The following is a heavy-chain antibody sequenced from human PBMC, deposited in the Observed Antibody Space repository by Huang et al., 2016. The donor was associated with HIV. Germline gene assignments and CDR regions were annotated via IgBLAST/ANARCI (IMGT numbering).Heavy chain of an antibody. CDR1: GGSISSSSYY. Sequence: QLQLQESGPGLVKPSETLSLTCSVSGGSISSSSYYWGWIRQPPGKGLGWLGSIYYIGSTFYNPSLKSRVTISVDTSKNQFSLRLSSVTAADTSVYYCARHMDCSSSSCLAGGHERGPFDMWGQGTMVTVSS. CDR3: ARHMDCSSSSCLAGGHERGPFDM. D-gene: IGHD2-2*01. CDR2: IYYIGST. J-gene: IGHJ3*02. V-gene: IGHV4-39*01.